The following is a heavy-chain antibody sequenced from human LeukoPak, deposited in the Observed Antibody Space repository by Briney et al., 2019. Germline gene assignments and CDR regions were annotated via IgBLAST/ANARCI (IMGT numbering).Heavy chain of an antibody. CDR3: ARDKDDYGSGNHWFDP. Sequence: PGGSLRLSCAASGFTFSSYWMHWVRQAPRKGLEWVSYISSSGSTIYYADSVKGRFTISRDNAKNSLYLQMNSLRAEDTAVYYCARDKDDYGSGNHWFDPWGQGTLVTVSS. V-gene: IGHV3-48*04. CDR1: GFTFSSYW. D-gene: IGHD3-10*01. CDR2: ISSSGSTI. J-gene: IGHJ5*02.